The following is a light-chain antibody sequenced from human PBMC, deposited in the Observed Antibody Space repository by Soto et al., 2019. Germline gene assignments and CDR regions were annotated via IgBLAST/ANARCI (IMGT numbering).Light chain of an antibody. J-gene: IGLJ1*01. CDR2: EVT. V-gene: IGLV2-8*01. CDR3: SSYAGSDNPYV. Sequence: SVLTQPPSASGSPGQSFTISCTGTSGDVGGYDYVSWYQQHPGKAPKLMIYEVTKRPLGVPDRFSGSKSGNTASLTVSGLQAEDEADYYCSSYAGSDNPYVFGTGTKVTVL. CDR1: SGDVGGYDY.